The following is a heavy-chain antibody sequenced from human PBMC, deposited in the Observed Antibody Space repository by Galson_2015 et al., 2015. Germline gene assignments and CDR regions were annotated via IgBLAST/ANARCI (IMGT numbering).Heavy chain of an antibody. D-gene: IGHD3-10*01. J-gene: IGHJ4*02. V-gene: IGHV4-59*01. CDR3: ASGHGSGTYYYYFDD. Sequence: SETLSLTCTVSGGSISSYYWSWIRQPPGKGLEWIGYIHYSGSTNYNPSLRNRVTMSVDTSKNQFSLKLSSVTAADTAVYYCASGHGSGTYYYYFDDWGQGTLVTVSS. CDR2: IHYSGST. CDR1: GGSISSYY.